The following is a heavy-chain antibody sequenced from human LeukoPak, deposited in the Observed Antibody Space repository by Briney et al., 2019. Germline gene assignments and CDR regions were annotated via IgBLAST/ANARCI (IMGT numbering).Heavy chain of an antibody. J-gene: IGHJ4*02. D-gene: IGHD5-18*01. CDR1: GFTFSSYT. Sequence: PGRSLRLSCAASGFTFSSYTMHWVRQAPGKGLEWVAVISYDGSNKYYADSVKGRFTMSRDNAKNTLYLQMNSLRAEDTAVYYCARGGITAMDGCWGQGTLVTVSS. CDR3: ARGGITAMDGC. CDR2: ISYDGSNK. V-gene: IGHV3-30-3*01.